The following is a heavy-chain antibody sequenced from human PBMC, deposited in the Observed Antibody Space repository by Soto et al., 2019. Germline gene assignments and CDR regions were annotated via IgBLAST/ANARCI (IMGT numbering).Heavy chain of an antibody. D-gene: IGHD3-3*01. CDR2: ISSSSSTI. V-gene: IGHV3-48*02. CDR3: ARGVRFRFLEWLWSFDY. CDR1: GFTFSSYS. J-gene: IGHJ4*02. Sequence: EVQLVESGGGLVQPGGSLRLSCAASGFTFSSYSMNWVRQAPGKGLEWVSYISSSSSTIYYADSVKGRFTISRDNAKNSLYLQMNSLRDEDTAVYYCARGVRFRFLEWLWSFDYCGQGTLVTVSS.